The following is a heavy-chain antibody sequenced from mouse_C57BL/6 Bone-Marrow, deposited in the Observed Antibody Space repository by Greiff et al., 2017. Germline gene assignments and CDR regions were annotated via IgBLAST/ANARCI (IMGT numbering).Heavy chain of an antibody. V-gene: IGHV5-17*01. CDR3: ARRLVFDY. D-gene: IGHD2-2*01. J-gene: IGHJ2*01. CDR2: ISSGSSTI. Sequence: EVMLVESGGGLVKPGGSLKLSCAASGFTFSDYGMHLVRQAPEQGLEWVAYISSGSSTIYYADTVKGRFTLSIDNAKNTLFLQMTSLRAEDTAMYYCARRLVFDYWGKGTTLTGSS. CDR1: GFTFSDYG.